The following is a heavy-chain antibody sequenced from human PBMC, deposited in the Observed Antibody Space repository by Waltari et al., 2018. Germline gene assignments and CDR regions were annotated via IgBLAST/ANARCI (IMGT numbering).Heavy chain of an antibody. CDR3: ARDTATALDS. D-gene: IGHD1-1*01. CDR2: TKNRGNSHIT. V-gene: IGHV3-72*01. CDR1: GFTFTDHY. Sequence: EVQLVESGGGLVQPGGSLRLSCVGSGFTFTDHYMDWVRKAPGKGLEWVSRTKNRGNSHITDYAASVKGRFIGSRDDSKNSLYLQMNNLQTEYTAVYYCARDTATALDSWGQGTLVIVSS. J-gene: IGHJ5*01.